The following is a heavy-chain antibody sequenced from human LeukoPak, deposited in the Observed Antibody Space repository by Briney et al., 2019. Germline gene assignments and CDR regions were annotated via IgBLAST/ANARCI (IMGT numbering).Heavy chain of an antibody. D-gene: IGHD3-10*01. V-gene: IGHV4-59*01. CDR3: SRVRYNYGSGGFDY. J-gene: IGHJ4*02. CDR2: IYYSGST. Sequence: PSETMSLACTVDGGSISTYYWSWIRQPPGKGLEWIGYIYYSGSTNYNATPKSRVIISVDMSKSQFSLKLSSVTAADTATYYCSRVRYNYGSGGFDYWGQGTLVTVSS. CDR1: GGSISTYY.